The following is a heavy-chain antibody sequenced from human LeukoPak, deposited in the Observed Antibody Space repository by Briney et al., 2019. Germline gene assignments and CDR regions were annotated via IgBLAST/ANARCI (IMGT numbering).Heavy chain of an antibody. CDR2: INPNSGGT. D-gene: IGHD6-13*01. Sequence: ASVKVSCKASGYTFTGYYMHWVRQAPGQGLEWMGWINPNSGGTNYAQKFQGRVTMTRDTSISTGYMELSRLRSDDTAVYYCAGTRITSSWFNFDYWGQGPLVTVSS. CDR1: GYTFTGYY. J-gene: IGHJ4*02. CDR3: AGTRITSSWFNFDY. V-gene: IGHV1-2*02.